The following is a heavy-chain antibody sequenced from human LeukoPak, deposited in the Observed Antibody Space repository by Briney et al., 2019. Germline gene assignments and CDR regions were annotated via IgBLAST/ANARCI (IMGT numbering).Heavy chain of an antibody. J-gene: IGHJ4*02. D-gene: IGHD5-24*01. Sequence: SETLSLTCTVSGGSISGYYWSWIRQPPGKGLEWIGYIFYSGSTNYNPSLKSRVTISVDTSKNQFSLKLSSVTAADTAVYYCARGRDGYNWIDYWGQGTLVTVSS. CDR1: GGSISGYY. V-gene: IGHV4-59*01. CDR3: ARGRDGYNWIDY. CDR2: IFYSGST.